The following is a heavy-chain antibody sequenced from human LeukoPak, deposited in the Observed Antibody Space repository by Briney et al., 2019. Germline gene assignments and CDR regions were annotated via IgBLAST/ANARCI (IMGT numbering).Heavy chain of an antibody. CDR3: ARDVDRRDDP. Sequence: GGSLRLSCSASGFTFNTYWMSWVRQAPGKGLEWVANINPHGSEKYYADSVKGRFTISRDNARNSLYLQMNSLRAEDTALYYCARDVDRRDDPWGQGTLVTVSS. J-gene: IGHJ5*02. CDR1: GFTFNTYW. D-gene: IGHD3-9*01. V-gene: IGHV3-7*01. CDR2: INPHGSEK.